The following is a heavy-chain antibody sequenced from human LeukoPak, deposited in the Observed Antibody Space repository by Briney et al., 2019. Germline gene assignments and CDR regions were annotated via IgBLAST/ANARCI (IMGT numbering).Heavy chain of an antibody. V-gene: IGHV3-23*01. CDR1: GFTFSSSA. D-gene: IGHD3-9*01. CDR2: ISAGGGST. Sequence: GGSLRLSCAASGFTFSSSAMSWVRQAPGKGLEGVAGISAGGGSTYYADSVKGRFTISRDNSKNMLYLQLNSLRAEDTAVYYCAKGDPPTYYDILTGQDYWGQGTLVTVSS. J-gene: IGHJ4*02. CDR3: AKGDPPTYYDILTGQDY.